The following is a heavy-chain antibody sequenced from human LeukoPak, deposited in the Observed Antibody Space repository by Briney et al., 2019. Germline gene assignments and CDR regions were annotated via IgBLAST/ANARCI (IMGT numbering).Heavy chain of an antibody. D-gene: IGHD2-15*01. V-gene: IGHV3-21*01. CDR2: ISSSSSYI. CDR1: GFTFSSYS. Sequence: KPGGSLRLSCAASGFTFSSYSMNWVRQAPGKGLEWVSSISSSSSYIYYADSVKGRFTISRDNAKNSLYLQMNSLRAEVTAVYYCARGSYCSGGSCFDYWGQGTLVTVSS. J-gene: IGHJ4*02. CDR3: ARGSYCSGGSCFDY.